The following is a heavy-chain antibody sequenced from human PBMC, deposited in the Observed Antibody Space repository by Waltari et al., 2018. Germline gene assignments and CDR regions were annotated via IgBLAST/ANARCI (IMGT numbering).Heavy chain of an antibody. Sequence: QVQLQQGGAGLLKPSETLSLTCTVHGGSFSGPVWTWIRQAPGKGLEWLGEIDHRGSTHYNPSFRSRVTISVDTSKNQFSLQLNSVTAADTALYYCARERSRDFDWLPNVLDVWGLGTLVTVSS. CDR1: GGSFSGPV. CDR2: IDHRGST. D-gene: IGHD3-9*01. V-gene: IGHV4-34*02. J-gene: IGHJ3*01. CDR3: ARERSRDFDWLPNVLDV.